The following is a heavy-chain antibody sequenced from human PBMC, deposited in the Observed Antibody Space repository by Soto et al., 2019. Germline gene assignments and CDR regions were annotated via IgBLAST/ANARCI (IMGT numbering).Heavy chain of an antibody. D-gene: IGHD3-22*01. CDR3: AKGRLLHRLYYYGMDV. CDR1: GFTFSSYA. CDR2: ISGSGGST. J-gene: IGHJ6*02. Sequence: PGGSLRLSCAASGFTFSSYAMSWVRQAPGKGLEWVSAISGSGGSTYYADSVKGRFTISRDNSKNTLYLQMNSLRAEDTAVYYCAKGRLLHRLYYYGMDVWGQGTTVTVSS. V-gene: IGHV3-23*01.